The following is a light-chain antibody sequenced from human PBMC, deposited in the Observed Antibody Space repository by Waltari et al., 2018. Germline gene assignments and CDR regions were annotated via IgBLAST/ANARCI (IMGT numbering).Light chain of an antibody. V-gene: IGKV1-8*01. CDR3: QQYYSNPAT. J-gene: IGKJ1*01. CDR2: AAS. CDR1: QGISSD. Sequence: IRITQSPSSLSASTGDRVTTTCRAGQGISSDLAWYQQKPGKAPKVLIYAASTLQSGVPSRFSGSGSGTDFTLTISCLQSEDFAIYYCQQYYSNPATFGQGTKVEIK.